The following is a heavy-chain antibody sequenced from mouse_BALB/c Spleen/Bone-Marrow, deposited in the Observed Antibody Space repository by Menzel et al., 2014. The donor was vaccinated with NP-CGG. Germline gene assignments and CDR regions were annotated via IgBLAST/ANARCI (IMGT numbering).Heavy chain of an antibody. V-gene: IGHV1-7*01. CDR2: INPNTGYT. Sequence: QVQLKESGAELAKPGASVKMSCKASGYTFTTYWMHWVKQRPGQGLEWIGHINPNTGYTEYNQKFKDKATLTADKSSSTAYMQLSSLTSEDSAVYYCGRDYDYDYSYAMDYWGQGTSVTVSS. CDR1: GYTFTTYW. J-gene: IGHJ4*01. CDR3: GRDYDYDYSYAMDY. D-gene: IGHD2-4*01.